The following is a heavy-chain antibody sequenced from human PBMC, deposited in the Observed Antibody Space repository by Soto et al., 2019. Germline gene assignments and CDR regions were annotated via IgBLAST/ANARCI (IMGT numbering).Heavy chain of an antibody. CDR2: IYPIDSDT. Sequence: PGESLKISCDGSGYIFTTYWIGWVRQMPWKGLEWMGIIYPIDSDTKYSPSFQGQVTISVDKSISTAYLQWSSLKASDSAMYYCATYQDPYYYGMDVWGQGTTVTVSS. J-gene: IGHJ6*02. V-gene: IGHV5-51*01. D-gene: IGHD2-2*01. CDR3: ATYQDPYYYGMDV. CDR1: GYIFTTYW.